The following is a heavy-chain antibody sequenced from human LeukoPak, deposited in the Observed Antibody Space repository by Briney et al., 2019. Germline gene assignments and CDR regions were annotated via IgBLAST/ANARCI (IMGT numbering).Heavy chain of an antibody. CDR3: ARTKYSSGWYVVRSGDPIDY. CDR2: IYYSGST. D-gene: IGHD6-19*01. J-gene: IGHJ4*02. V-gene: IGHV4-30-4*08. CDR1: GGSISSGDYY. Sequence: SQTLSLTCTVSGGSISSGDYYWSWIRQPPGKGLEWIGYIYYSGSTYYHPSLKSRVAISVDTSKNQFSLRLSSVTAADTAVYYCARTKYSSGWYVVRSGDPIDYWGQGTLVTVSS.